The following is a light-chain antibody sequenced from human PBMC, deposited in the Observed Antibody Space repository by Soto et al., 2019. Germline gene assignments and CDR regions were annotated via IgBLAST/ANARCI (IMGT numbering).Light chain of an antibody. CDR3: QSYDSSLSGSV. V-gene: IGLV1-40*01. J-gene: IGLJ3*02. CDR2: GNS. CDR1: SSNIGAGYD. Sequence: VLTQPPSVSGAPGQRVTISCTGSSSNIGAGYDVHWYQQLPGTAPKLLIYGNSNRPSGVPDRFSGSKSGTSASLAITGLQAEDEADYYCQSYDSSLSGSVFGGGTQLTAL.